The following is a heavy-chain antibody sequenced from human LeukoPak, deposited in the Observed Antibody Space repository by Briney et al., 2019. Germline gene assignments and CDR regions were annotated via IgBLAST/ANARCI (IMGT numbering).Heavy chain of an antibody. D-gene: IGHD1-26*01. J-gene: IGHJ4*02. CDR1: GGSISSYY. CDR3: ARSYRESYSFDY. V-gene: IGHV4-59*01. Sequence: SETLSLTCTVSGGSISSYYWSWIRQPPGKGLEWIGYIYYSGSTNYNPSLKSRVTISVDTSKNQFSLKLSSVTAADTAVYYCARSYRESYSFDYWGQGTLVTVSS. CDR2: IYYSGST.